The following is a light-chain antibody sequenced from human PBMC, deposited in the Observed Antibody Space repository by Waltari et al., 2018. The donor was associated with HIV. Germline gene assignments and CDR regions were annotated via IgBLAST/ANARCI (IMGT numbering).Light chain of an antibody. CDR1: QSVSSYY. Sequence: IVLTQSPGTLSLSPGERATVSCRASQSVSSYYLAGYQQKPGQAPRLLVYGVSTRATGVPDMFSCSGSGTDFTLTVSRLEPEDFAVYYCQHYGYSPTFGRGTKVEIK. CDR2: GVS. J-gene: IGKJ1*01. CDR3: QHYGYSPT. V-gene: IGKV3-20*01.